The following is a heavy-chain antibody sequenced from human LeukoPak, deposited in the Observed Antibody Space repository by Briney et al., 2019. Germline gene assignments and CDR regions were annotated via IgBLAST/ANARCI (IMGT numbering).Heavy chain of an antibody. Sequence: ASVKVSCKASGYTFTSYGISWVRQAAGHELEGMGLISGYNGNTNYAQKLQGRVTMTTYTSTSTAYMDLRSLASDATAVYYSARDEGPTAMIVSDYWGQGTLVTVSS. V-gene: IGHV1-18*01. CDR1: GYTFTSYG. J-gene: IGHJ4*02. D-gene: IGHD3-22*01. CDR2: ISGYNGNT. CDR3: ARDEGPTAMIVSDY.